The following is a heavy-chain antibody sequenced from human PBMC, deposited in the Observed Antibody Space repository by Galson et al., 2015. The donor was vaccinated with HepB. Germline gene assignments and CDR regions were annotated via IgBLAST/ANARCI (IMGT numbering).Heavy chain of an antibody. V-gene: IGHV7-4-1*02. CDR3: ARSYVLLWFGEPRGYFDY. Sequence: SCKASGYTFTSYAMNWVRQAPGQGLEWMGWINTNTGNPTYAQGFTGRFVFSLDTSVSTAYLQISSLKAEDTAVYYCARSYVLLWFGEPRGYFDYWGQGTLVTVSS. D-gene: IGHD3-10*01. CDR2: INTNTGNP. CDR1: GYTFTSYA. J-gene: IGHJ4*02.